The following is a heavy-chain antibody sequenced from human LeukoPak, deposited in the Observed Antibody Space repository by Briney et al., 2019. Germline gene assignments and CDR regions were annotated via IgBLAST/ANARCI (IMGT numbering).Heavy chain of an antibody. J-gene: IGHJ4*02. CDR1: GGSISSGGYS. V-gene: IGHV4-30-2*01. D-gene: IGHD5-24*01. CDR2: IYHSGST. CDR3: AHGSPFDY. Sequence: SETLSLTCAVSGGSISSGGYSWGWIRQPPGKGLEWIGYIYHSGSTYYNPSLKSRVTISVDRSKNQFSLKLSSVTAADTAVYYCAHGSPFDYWGQGTLVTVSS.